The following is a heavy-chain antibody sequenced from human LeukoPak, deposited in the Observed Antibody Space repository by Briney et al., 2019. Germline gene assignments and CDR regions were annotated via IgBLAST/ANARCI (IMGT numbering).Heavy chain of an antibody. V-gene: IGHV3-23*01. CDR1: GFTFSSYA. CDR3: AKDAMYSSSWFDY. Sequence: GGSLRLSCAASGFTFSSYAMSWVRQAPGKGLELVSTISGSCGSTYYADSVKDRCTISRDNSKNTLYLQMNSLRAEDTAVYYCAKDAMYSSSWFDYWGQGTLVTVSS. J-gene: IGHJ4*02. CDR2: ISGSCGST. D-gene: IGHD6-13*01.